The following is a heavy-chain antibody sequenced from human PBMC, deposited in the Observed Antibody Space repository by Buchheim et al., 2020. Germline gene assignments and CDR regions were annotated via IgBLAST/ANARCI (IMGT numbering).Heavy chain of an antibody. CDR1: GFTFSSYG. CDR2: IWYDGSNK. Sequence: QVQLVESGGGLVQPGRSLRLSCAASGFTFSSYGMHWVRQAPGKGLEWVAVIWYDGSNKYYADSVKGRFTISRDNSKNTLYSQMNSLRAEDTSVYYCGRDKLEYCSSTSCDTGFDPWGQGTL. J-gene: IGHJ5*02. CDR3: GRDKLEYCSSTSCDTGFDP. D-gene: IGHD2-2*02. V-gene: IGHV3-33*01.